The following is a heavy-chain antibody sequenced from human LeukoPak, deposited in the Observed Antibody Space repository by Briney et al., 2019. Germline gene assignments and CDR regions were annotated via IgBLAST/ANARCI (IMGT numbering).Heavy chain of an antibody. J-gene: IGHJ4*02. V-gene: IGHV3-11*01. CDR3: ARELAVAMVD. D-gene: IGHD6-19*01. CDR2: ISSSGSAI. Sequence: GGSLRLSCATSGLTISDHYMSWIRQAPGKGLEWLSYISSSGSAIYYADSVKGRFTISRDNAKNSLYLQMNSLRAEDTAVYYCARELAVAMVDWGQGTLVTVSS. CDR1: GLTISDHY.